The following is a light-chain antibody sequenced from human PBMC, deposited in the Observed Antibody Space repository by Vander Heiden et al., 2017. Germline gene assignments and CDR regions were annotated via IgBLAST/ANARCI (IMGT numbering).Light chain of an antibody. CDR1: SPNIGNNY. CDR2: DNN. V-gene: IGLV1-51*01. CDR3: GTWDSSRSAVV. J-gene: IGLJ2*01. Sequence: QSVLTQPPSVSAAPGQKVTISCSGSSPNIGNNYVSWYQQLPGTAPKLLIYDNNKRPAGIPDRFSGSKSGTSATLGTTGLQTGEEADYYCGTWDSSRSAVVFGGGTKLTVL.